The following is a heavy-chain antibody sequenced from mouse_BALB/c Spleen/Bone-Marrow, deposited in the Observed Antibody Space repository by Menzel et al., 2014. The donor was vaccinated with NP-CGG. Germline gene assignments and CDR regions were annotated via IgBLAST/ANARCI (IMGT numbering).Heavy chain of an antibody. Sequence: VKLVESGAELARPGASVKMSCKASDYTFTSYTMHWVKQRPGQGLEWIGYINPSSGYTNYNQKFKDKATLTADKSSSTAYMQLSSLTSEDSAVYYCAAGYYGNSGWFAYWGQGTLVTVSA. CDR1: DYTFTSYT. CDR3: AAGYYGNSGWFAY. V-gene: IGHV1-4*01. CDR2: INPSSGYT. J-gene: IGHJ3*01. D-gene: IGHD2-1*01.